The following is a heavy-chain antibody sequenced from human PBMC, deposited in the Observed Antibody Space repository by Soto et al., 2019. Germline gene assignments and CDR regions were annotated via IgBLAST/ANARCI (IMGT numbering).Heavy chain of an antibody. Sequence: QVRLAQSGAEVRNPGSSVRVSCKASGATLSDYGLTWVRQAPRQGLEWVGAILPMFRKTNYAQKFQDRVTMFADKSPDTVFLELSRLKSDDTAIYFCARVVQLGSNYAMDVWGQGTSVGVSS. CDR2: ILPMFRKT. CDR3: ARVVQLGSNYAMDV. V-gene: IGHV1-69*06. D-gene: IGHD5-18*01. J-gene: IGHJ6*02. CDR1: GATLSDYG.